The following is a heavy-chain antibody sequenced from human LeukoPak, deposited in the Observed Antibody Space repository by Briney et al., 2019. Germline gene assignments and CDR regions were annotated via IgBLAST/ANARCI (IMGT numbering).Heavy chain of an antibody. CDR3: ARDGGYGSGSAL. D-gene: IGHD3-10*01. Sequence: SETLSLTCTVSGGSISTYYWSWIRQPPGKGLEWIGYIYYSGSTKYNPSLKSRVTISLDTPKNQFSLKLSSVTAADTAVYYCARDGGYGSGSALWGQGTLITVSS. J-gene: IGHJ4*02. CDR1: GGSISTYY. CDR2: IYYSGST. V-gene: IGHV4-59*01.